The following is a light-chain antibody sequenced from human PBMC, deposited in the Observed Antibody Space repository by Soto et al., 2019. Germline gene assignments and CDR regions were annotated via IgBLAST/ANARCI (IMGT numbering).Light chain of an antibody. CDR3: QQYVGSPRT. J-gene: IGKJ1*01. CDR2: GAS. V-gene: IGKV3-20*01. CDR1: QSVSSNY. Sequence: EIVLTQSPGTLSLSPGERATLSCRASQSVSSNYLAWYQQTPGQAPRLLIYGASSRATGIPDRFSGSGSGTDVTLTISRLEPEDFAVYYCQQYVGSPRTFGQGTKVELK.